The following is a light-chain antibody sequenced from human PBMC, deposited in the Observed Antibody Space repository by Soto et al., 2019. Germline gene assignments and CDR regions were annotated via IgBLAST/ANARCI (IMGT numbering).Light chain of an antibody. V-gene: IGKV3-11*01. J-gene: IGKJ5*01. Sequence: EIVMTQSPATLSVSPGERATLSCRASQSVRSSLAWYQQKPGQAPRLLIYDASNRATGIPARFSGSGSGTDFTLTISSLEPEDFAVYHCQQRSNWITFGQGTRLEIK. CDR2: DAS. CDR3: QQRSNWIT. CDR1: QSVRSS.